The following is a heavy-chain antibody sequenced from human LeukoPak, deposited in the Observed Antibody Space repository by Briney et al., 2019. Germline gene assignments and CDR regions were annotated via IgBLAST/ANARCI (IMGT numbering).Heavy chain of an antibody. D-gene: IGHD5/OR15-5a*01. Sequence: SGTLSLTCAVSGGSITSTNWWSWVRQPPGKGLEWIGEIHHSGSINYNPSLKGRVTMSLDTSKNQFSLKLRSVTAADTAVYYCATRPKFMSTYFDLWGRGTLVTVSS. CDR2: IHHSGSI. J-gene: IGHJ2*01. CDR1: GGSITSTNW. CDR3: ATRPKFMSTYFDL. V-gene: IGHV4-4*02.